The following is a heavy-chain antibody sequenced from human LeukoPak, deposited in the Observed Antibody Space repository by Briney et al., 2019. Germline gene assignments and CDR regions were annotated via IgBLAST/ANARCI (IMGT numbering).Heavy chain of an antibody. J-gene: IGHJ5*02. V-gene: IGHV4-4*02. CDR1: GGSISSSNW. Sequence: PSGTLSLACAVSGGSISSSNWWSWVRQPPGKGLEWIGEIYHSGSTNYNPSLKSRVTISVDKSKNQFSLKLSSVTAAGTAVYYCARRPNYYGSGSSYFPYNWFDPWGQGTLVTVSS. CDR3: ARRPNYYGSGSSYFPYNWFDP. CDR2: IYHSGST. D-gene: IGHD3-10*01.